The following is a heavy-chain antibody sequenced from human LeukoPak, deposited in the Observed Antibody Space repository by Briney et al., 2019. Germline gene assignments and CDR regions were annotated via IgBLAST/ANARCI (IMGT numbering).Heavy chain of an antibody. CDR2: INPNSGGT. J-gene: IGHJ4*02. CDR1: GYTFTDYY. D-gene: IGHD1-26*01. Sequence: ASVKVSCKASGYTFTDYYIHWVRQAPGQGLEWMGWINPNSGGTNYAQKFQGRVTMTRDTSISTAYMELSRLRSDDTAVYYCAREVETYSGSLNFDYWGQGTLVTVSS. V-gene: IGHV1-2*02. CDR3: AREVETYSGSLNFDY.